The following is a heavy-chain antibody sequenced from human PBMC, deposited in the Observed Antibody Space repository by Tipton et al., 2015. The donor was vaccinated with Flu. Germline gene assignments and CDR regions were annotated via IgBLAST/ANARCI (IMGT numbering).Heavy chain of an antibody. Sequence: QLVQSGAEVKKPGASVKVSCTASGYSFTSFGVSWVRQAPGRGLEWMGWISAYTGNTIFPRSLQGRVTLTTDTSTSTAYMELSSLRSDDTAMYYCARDKGGGTYTFDVWGQGTMVTVSS. D-gene: IGHD1-1*01. V-gene: IGHV1-18*01. J-gene: IGHJ3*01. CDR3: ARDKGGGTYTFDV. CDR2: ISAYTGNT. CDR1: GYSFTSFG.